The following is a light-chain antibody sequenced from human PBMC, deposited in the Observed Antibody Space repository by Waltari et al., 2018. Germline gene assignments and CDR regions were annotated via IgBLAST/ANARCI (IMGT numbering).Light chain of an antibody. V-gene: IGLV1-40*01. Sequence: QSVLTQPPSVSGAPGPRVTISCTGSSPNIGAGYDVPWYQQLPGTAPKPLIYGNSNRPSGVPDRFSGSKSGTSASLAITGLQAEDEADYYCQSYDSSLSVVFGGGTKLTVL. J-gene: IGLJ2*01. CDR1: SPNIGAGYD. CDR3: QSYDSSLSVV. CDR2: GNS.